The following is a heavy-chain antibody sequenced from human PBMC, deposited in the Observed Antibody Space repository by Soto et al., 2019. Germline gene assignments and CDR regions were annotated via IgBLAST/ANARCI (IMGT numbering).Heavy chain of an antibody. Sequence: AGGSLRLSCAASGFTFSDYYMSWIRQAPGKGLEWVSYISSSSSYTNYADSVKGRFTISRDNAKNSLYLQMNSLRAEDTAVYYCARDGNSIAAAGSFDYWGQGTLVTVSS. V-gene: IGHV3-11*06. CDR2: ISSSSSYT. CDR3: ARDGNSIAAAGSFDY. J-gene: IGHJ4*02. D-gene: IGHD6-13*01. CDR1: GFTFSDYY.